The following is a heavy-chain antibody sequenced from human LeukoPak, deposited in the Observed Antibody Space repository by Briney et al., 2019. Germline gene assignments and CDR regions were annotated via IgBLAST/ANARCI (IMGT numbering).Heavy chain of an antibody. J-gene: IGHJ4*02. CDR1: GGSISSYY. CDR2: IYYSGST. D-gene: IGHD3-22*01. V-gene: IGHV4-59*01. Sequence: SETLSLTCTVSGGSISSYYWSWIRQPPGKGLEWIGYIYYSGSTNYNPSLKSRVTISVDTSKNQFSLKLSSVTAADTAVYYCARGQYYYDSSGYYHFDYWGQGTLVTVSS. CDR3: ARGQYYYDSSGYYHFDY.